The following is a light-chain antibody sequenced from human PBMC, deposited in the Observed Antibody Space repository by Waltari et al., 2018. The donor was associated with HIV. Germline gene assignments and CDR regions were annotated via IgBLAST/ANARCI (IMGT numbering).Light chain of an antibody. CDR3: QQYGDSPQT. Sequence: DIVMTQSPDSLAVSLGERATIDCKSSQSVLYSSNNKNYLAWYQQKPGQPPRLLIYAASRRATGIPDRFSGSGSGSDFTLTISRLEPEDFAVYYCQQYGDSPQTFGHGTRVEI. J-gene: IGKJ1*01. V-gene: IGKV4-1*01. CDR2: AAS. CDR1: QSVLYSSNNKNY.